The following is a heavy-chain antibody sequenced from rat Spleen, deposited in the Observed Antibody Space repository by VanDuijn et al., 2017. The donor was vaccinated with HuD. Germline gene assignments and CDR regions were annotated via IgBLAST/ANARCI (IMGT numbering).Heavy chain of an antibody. CDR3: ARGAGDYWYFDF. CDR2: MWSGGST. D-gene: IGHD4-1*01. Sequence: QVQLKESGPGLVQTTQTLSVTCTVSGFSLISYAVNWVRQPPGKGLEWMGVMWSGGSTDYNSALKSRLSISRDTSKNQVFLKMNSLQSEDTTTYYCARGAGDYWYFDFWGPGTMVTVSS. V-gene: IGHV2-45*01. CDR1: GFSLISYA. J-gene: IGHJ1*01.